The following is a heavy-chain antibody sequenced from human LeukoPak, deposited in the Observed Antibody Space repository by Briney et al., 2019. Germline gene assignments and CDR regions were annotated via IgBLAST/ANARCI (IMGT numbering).Heavy chain of an antibody. J-gene: IGHJ4*02. V-gene: IGHV3-30-3*01. Sequence: PGRSLRLSCAASGFTFSSYAMHWVRQAPGKGLEWVAVISYDGSNKYYADSVKGRFTISRDNSKNTLYLQMNSLRAGDTAVYYCASTSSGSYNYWGQGTLVTVSS. CDR2: ISYDGSNK. D-gene: IGHD1-26*01. CDR1: GFTFSSYA. CDR3: ASTSSGSYNY.